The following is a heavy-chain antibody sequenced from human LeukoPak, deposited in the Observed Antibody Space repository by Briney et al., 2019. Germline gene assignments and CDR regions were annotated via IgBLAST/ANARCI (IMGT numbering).Heavy chain of an antibody. D-gene: IGHD6-19*01. Sequence: ASVKGSCKASGYTFSGYYMHWVRQAPGQGLEWMGWINPNSGGTNYAQKFQGRVTMTRDTSISTAYMGMRRLRADDSAGYCCARLGYSSGSDYWGQGPLVTVSS. CDR1: GYTFSGYY. V-gene: IGHV1-2*02. CDR3: ARLGYSSGSDY. J-gene: IGHJ4*02. CDR2: INPNSGGT.